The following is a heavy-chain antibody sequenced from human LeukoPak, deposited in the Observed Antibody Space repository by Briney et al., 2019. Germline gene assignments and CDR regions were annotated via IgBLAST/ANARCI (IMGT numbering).Heavy chain of an antibody. CDR2: ISAYNGNT. CDR3: ARAGFRVLSGLVEY. Sequence: GASVKVSCKASGYTFTSYGISWVRQAPGQGIEWMGWISAYNGNTNYAQKLQGRVTMTTDTSTSTAYMELRSLRSDDTAVYYCARAGFRVLSGLVEYWGQGTLVTVSS. D-gene: IGHD3-10*01. V-gene: IGHV1-18*01. CDR1: GYTFTSYG. J-gene: IGHJ4*02.